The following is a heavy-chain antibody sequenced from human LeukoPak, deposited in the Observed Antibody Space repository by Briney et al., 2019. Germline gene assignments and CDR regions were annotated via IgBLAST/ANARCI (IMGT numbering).Heavy chain of an antibody. CDR2: IIPIFGTA. CDR1: GVTFSSYA. V-gene: IGHV1-69*06. J-gene: IGHJ5*02. Sequence: ASVKVSCKASGVTFSSYAISWVRQAPGQGLEWMGGIIPIFGTANYAQKFRGRVTITADKSTRTAYMELSSLRSEDTAVYYCARASIAAASPLGFDPWGQGTLVTVSS. CDR3: ARASIAAASPLGFDP. D-gene: IGHD6-13*01.